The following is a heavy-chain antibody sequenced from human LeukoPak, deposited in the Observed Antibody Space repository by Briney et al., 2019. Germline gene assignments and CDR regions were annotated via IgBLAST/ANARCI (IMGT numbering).Heavy chain of an antibody. Sequence: GGSLRLSCAASGFAVSSNYMSWVRQAPGKGLEWVSVIYSGGSTYYADSVKGRFTISRDNSKNTLYLQMNSLRAEDTAVYYCARAYGDQGSFDYWGQGTLVTVSS. D-gene: IGHD4-17*01. V-gene: IGHV3-66*01. J-gene: IGHJ4*02. CDR3: ARAYGDQGSFDY. CDR2: IYSGGST. CDR1: GFAVSSNY.